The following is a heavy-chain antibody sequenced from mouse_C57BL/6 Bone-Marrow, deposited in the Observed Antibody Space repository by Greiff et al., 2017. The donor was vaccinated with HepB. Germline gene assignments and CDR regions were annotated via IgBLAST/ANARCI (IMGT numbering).Heavy chain of an antibody. Sequence: EESGPGLVKPSQSLSLTCSVTGYSITSGYYWNWIRQFPGNKLEWMGYISYDGSNNYNPSLKNRISITRDTSKNQFFLKLNSVTTEDTATYYCASYYVGYFDYWGQGTTLTVSS. CDR3: ASYYVGYFDY. CDR1: GYSITSGYY. D-gene: IGHD1-1*01. V-gene: IGHV3-6*01. J-gene: IGHJ2*01. CDR2: ISYDGSN.